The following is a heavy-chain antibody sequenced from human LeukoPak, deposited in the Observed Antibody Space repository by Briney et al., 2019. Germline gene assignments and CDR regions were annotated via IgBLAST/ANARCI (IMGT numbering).Heavy chain of an antibody. CDR3: ARNVYRTFDS. V-gene: IGHV3-23*01. CDR2: ISGSGGST. CDR1: GFTFSSYA. Sequence: GGSLRLSCAASGFTFSSYAMSWVRQAPGKGLEWVSAISGSGGSTYYADSVKDRFTISRDNAKNSLYLQMDSLRVEDTAVYYCARNVYRTFDSWDQGTLVTVSS. D-gene: IGHD1-14*01. J-gene: IGHJ4*02.